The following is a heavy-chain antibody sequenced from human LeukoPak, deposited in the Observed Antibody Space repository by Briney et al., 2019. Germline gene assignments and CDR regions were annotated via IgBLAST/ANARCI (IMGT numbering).Heavy chain of an antibody. J-gene: IGHJ4*02. V-gene: IGHV3-30*18. CDR3: AKEKRLDTAMVSSNYFDY. Sequence: GGSLRLSCAASGFTLSSYWMTWVRQAPGKGLEWVAVISYDGSNKYYADSVKGRFTISRDNSKNTLYLQMNSLRAEDTAVYYCAKEKRLDTAMVSSNYFDYWGQGTLVTVSS. CDR2: ISYDGSNK. CDR1: GFTLSSYW. D-gene: IGHD5-18*01.